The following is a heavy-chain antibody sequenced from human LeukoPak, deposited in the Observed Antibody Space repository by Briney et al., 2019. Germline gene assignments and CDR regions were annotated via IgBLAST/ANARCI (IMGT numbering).Heavy chain of an antibody. CDR3: ARDGAGSGGKGSDY. CDR2: IYSGGST. CDR1: GFTFSSYG. D-gene: IGHD3-10*01. J-gene: IGHJ4*02. Sequence: PGGSLRLSCAASGFTFSSYGMHWVRQAPGKGLEWVSVIYSGGSTYYADSVKGRFTISRDNSKNTLYLQMNSLRAEDTAVYYCARDGAGSGGKGSDYWGQGTLVTVSS. V-gene: IGHV3-53*01.